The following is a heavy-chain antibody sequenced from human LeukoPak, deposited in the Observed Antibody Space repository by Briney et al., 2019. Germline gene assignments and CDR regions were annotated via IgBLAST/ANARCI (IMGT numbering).Heavy chain of an antibody. J-gene: IGHJ6*02. CDR2: IYHSGST. Sequence: PSETLSLTCTVSGGSISSGGYYWSWIRQPPGKGLEWIGYIYHSGSTYYNPSLKSRVTISVDTSKNQFSLKLSSVTAADTAVYYCARLLGRLGELSRRYYYYGMDVWGQGTTVTVSS. CDR3: ARLLGRLGELSRRYYYYGMDV. V-gene: IGHV4-30-2*05. D-gene: IGHD3-16*02. CDR1: GGSISSGGYY.